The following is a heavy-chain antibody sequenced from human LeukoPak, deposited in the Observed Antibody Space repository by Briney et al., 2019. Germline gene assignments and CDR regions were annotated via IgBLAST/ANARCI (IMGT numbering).Heavy chain of an antibody. J-gene: IGHJ4*02. CDR1: GDSISTSNSY. CDR3: ARDIVGATRGFDY. Sequence: SETLSLTCTVSGDSISTSNSYWGWIRQPPGKGLEWIGSIYYSGSTYYNPSLKSRVTISVDTSKNQFSLKLSSVTAADTAVYYCARDIVGATRGFDYWGQGTLVTVSS. V-gene: IGHV4-39*07. D-gene: IGHD1-26*01. CDR2: IYYSGST.